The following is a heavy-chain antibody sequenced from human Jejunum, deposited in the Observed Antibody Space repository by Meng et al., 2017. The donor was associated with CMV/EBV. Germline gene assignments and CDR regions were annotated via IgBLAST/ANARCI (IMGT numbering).Heavy chain of an antibody. V-gene: IGHV1-18*01. CDR2: VSSYNDNT. CDR3: ARKQWESDY. CDR1: GYDFGDYG. Sequence: VSCKASGYDFGDYGISWVRQAPGQGLEWIGWVSSYNDNTKYAPKFQGRVTMTADASTTTAHLELRSLRSDDTAVYFCARKQWESDYWGQGTLVTVSS. J-gene: IGHJ4*02. D-gene: IGHD1-26*01.